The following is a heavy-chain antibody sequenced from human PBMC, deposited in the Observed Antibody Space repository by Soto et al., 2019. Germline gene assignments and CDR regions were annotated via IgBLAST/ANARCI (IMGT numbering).Heavy chain of an antibody. V-gene: IGHV4-39*02. J-gene: IGHJ4*02. CDR3: ARVWSC. CDR1: DVSISDTSYY. D-gene: IGHD2-8*02. Sequence: SVTMSLTCPVSDVSISDTSYYWRWIRQPPGKRLEWIWSIYYSGNTYYNPSLKSRLTIPVDSSKNHFSLNMTFVTAADTAMHYCARVWSCRGKGTPVTFSS. CDR2: IYYSGNT.